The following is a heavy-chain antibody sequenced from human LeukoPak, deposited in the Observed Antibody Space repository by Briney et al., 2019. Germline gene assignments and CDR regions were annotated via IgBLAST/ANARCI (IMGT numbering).Heavy chain of an antibody. CDR2: IKSKTDGCTT. CDR3: TTYLLGLLGTVGFDY. J-gene: IGHJ4*02. CDR1: GFTFSNAW. Sequence: GGSLRLSCAASGFTFSNAWMSWVRQAPGKGLEWVGRIKSKTDGCTTDYAAPVKGRFTISRDDSKNPLYLQMNSLKTEDTAVYYCTTYLLGLLGTVGFDYWGQGTLVTVSS. D-gene: IGHD2-21*02. V-gene: IGHV3-15*01.